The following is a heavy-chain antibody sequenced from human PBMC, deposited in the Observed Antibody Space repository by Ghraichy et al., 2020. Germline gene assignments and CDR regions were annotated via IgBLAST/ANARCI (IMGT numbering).Heavy chain of an antibody. J-gene: IGHJ4*02. CDR3: ARDHVYGDRYFDY. CDR1: GGSISSSSYY. V-gene: IGHV4-39*07. D-gene: IGHD4-17*01. Sequence: SETLSLTCTVSGGSISSSSYYWGWIRQPPGKGLEWIGSIYYSGSTYYNPSLKSRVTISVDTSKNQFSLKLSSVTAADTAVYYCARDHVYGDRYFDYWGQGTLVTVSS. CDR2: IYYSGST.